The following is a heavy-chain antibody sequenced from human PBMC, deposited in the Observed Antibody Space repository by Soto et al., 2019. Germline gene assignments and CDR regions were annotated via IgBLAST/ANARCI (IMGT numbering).Heavy chain of an antibody. Sequence: SETLSLTCTVSGGSISSGDYYWSWIRQPPGKGLEYIGYIYYSRSTYYDPSLTRRVTISVDTSKNQFSLKLSSVTAADTDVYYCARVVRQQLAVDDWGQGTLVTVSP. CDR2: IYYSRST. CDR3: ARVVRQQLAVDD. V-gene: IGHV4-30-4*01. CDR1: GGSISSGDYY. D-gene: IGHD6-13*01. J-gene: IGHJ4*02.